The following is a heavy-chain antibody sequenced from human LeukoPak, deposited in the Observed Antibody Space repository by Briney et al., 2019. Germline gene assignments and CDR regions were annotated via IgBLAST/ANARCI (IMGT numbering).Heavy chain of an antibody. V-gene: IGHV4-59*01. D-gene: IGHD3-16*01. Sequence: PSETLFLTCTVSGGSISSYYWSWIRQPPGKGLEWIGCIYYSGTTKYNPSLKSRVTISVDASKNHFSLNLTSVTAADTAVYYCARDRSLGIIDYWGQGTLVTVSS. CDR3: ARDRSLGIIDY. CDR2: IYYSGTT. CDR1: GGSISSYY. J-gene: IGHJ4*02.